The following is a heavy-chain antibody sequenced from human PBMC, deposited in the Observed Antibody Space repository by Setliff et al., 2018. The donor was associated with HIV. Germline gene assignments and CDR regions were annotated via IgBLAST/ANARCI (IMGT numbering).Heavy chain of an antibody. CDR3: ARVQVSGTYPIDY. CDR1: GYSISSGYY. CDR2: FDSSGGT. J-gene: IGHJ4*02. Sequence: SSETLSLTCAVSGYSISSGYYWGWIRQPPGKGLEWIGRFDSSGGTDYNPSLKSRVTISKDTSKNQLSLKLTSVTAADTAVYYCARVQVSGTYPIDYWGQGTLVTVSS. D-gene: IGHD3-10*01. V-gene: IGHV4-38-2*01.